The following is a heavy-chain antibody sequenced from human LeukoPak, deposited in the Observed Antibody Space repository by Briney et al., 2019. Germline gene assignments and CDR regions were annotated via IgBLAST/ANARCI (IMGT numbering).Heavy chain of an antibody. J-gene: IGHJ4*02. Sequence: SETLSLTCTVSGGSISSYYWGCIRLPAGKGMEWIGYIYYTGTTNYNPSLKSRVTISVDTSKNQFSLKLTSVTAADTAVYYWARESGGGDHDYWGQGTLVTVSS. D-gene: IGHD1-26*01. CDR2: IYYTGTT. CDR3: ARESGGGDHDY. V-gene: IGHV4-59*01. CDR1: GGSISSYY.